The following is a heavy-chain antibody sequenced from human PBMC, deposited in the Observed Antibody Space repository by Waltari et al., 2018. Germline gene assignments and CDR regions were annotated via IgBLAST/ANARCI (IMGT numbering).Heavy chain of an antibody. Sequence: QVQLVQSGAEVKKPGSSVKVSCKASGVTFSSYAISCVRQSPGQGLEWMGGIIPIFGTANYAQKFQGRVTITTDESTSTAYMELSSLRSEDTAVYYCARERIAAAVTDAFDIWGQGTMVTVSS. CDR3: ARERIAAAVTDAFDI. CDR2: IIPIFGTA. CDR1: GVTFSSYA. J-gene: IGHJ3*02. V-gene: IGHV1-69*05. D-gene: IGHD6-13*01.